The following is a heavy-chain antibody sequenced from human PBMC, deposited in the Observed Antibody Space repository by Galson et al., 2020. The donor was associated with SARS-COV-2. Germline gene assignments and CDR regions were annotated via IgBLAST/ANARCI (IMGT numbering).Heavy chain of an antibody. V-gene: IGHV3-30*18. CDR3: GKSYDMKPRIHDAFDV. J-gene: IGHJ3*01. Sequence: TGGSLRLSCAASGFTFSSYGIHWVRQAPGKGLEWVAVISYDGSKIYYADSVKGRFTISRDNSKNTLYLQMNSLRTEDTAVYYCGKSYDMKPRIHDAFDVWGQGTMVTVS. D-gene: IGHD3-9*01. CDR2: ISYDGSKI. CDR1: GFTFSSYG.